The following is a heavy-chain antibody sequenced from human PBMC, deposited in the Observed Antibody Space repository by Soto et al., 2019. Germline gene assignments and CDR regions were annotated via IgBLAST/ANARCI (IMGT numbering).Heavy chain of an antibody. J-gene: IGHJ4*02. V-gene: IGHV3-30-3*01. CDR3: ARDLEMAYFDY. CDR1: GFSFSSYA. CDR2: ISYDGSNK. Sequence: RGSLRLACAASGFSFSSYAMEWVRQAPGKGREWVEVISYDGSNKYYADSVKGRFTISRDNSKNTLYLKRNSLRAEATAVYYCARDLEMAYFDYWGQGTLVTGAS.